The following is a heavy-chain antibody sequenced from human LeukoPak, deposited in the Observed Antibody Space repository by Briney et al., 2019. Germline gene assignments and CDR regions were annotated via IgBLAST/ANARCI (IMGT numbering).Heavy chain of an antibody. CDR1: GASITNDNW. CDR3: AREEFYY. Sequence: SGTLSLTCAVSGASITNDNWWSWVRQTPGKGLEWIGEIYHSGSTNYNPSLKSRVTISVDTSKNQFSLKLSSVTAADTAVYYCAREEFYYWGQGTLVTVSS. J-gene: IGHJ4*02. V-gene: IGHV4-4*02. CDR2: IYHSGST.